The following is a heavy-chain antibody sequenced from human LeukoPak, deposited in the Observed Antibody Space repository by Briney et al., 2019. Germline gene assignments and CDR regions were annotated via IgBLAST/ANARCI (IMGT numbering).Heavy chain of an antibody. J-gene: IGHJ6*04. D-gene: IGHD3-9*01. CDR1: GYTFSSYG. V-gene: IGHV3-33*01. Sequence: GRSLRLSCAASGYTFSSYGMHWVRQAPGKGLEGVAVIWYDGSNKYYADSVKGRFTISRDNSKNTLYLQMNSLRAEDTAVYYCARGKYDILTGSDPYGMDVWGKGTTVTVSS. CDR2: IWYDGSNK. CDR3: ARGKYDILTGSDPYGMDV.